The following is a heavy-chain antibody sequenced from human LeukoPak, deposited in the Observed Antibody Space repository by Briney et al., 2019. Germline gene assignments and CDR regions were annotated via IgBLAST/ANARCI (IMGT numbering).Heavy chain of an antibody. CDR2: IYPSDSDT. V-gene: IGHV5-51*01. J-gene: IGHJ4*02. Sequence: GESLKISCKASGYNFATYWIGWLRQMPGKGLDWMGIIYPSDSDTRYSPSFQGQVTISADKSISTAYLQWGSLRASDTAIYYCARTGSRYCQDYWGQGTLVTVSS. D-gene: IGHD2-15*01. CDR3: ARTGSRYCQDY. CDR1: GYNFATYW.